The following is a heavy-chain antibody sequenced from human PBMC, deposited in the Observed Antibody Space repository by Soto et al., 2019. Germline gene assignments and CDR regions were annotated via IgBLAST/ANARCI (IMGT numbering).Heavy chain of an antibody. V-gene: IGHV4-39*01. CDR1: GGSISSKSYS. CDR3: AKLAGYCSGNSCHGDYAIDV. J-gene: IGHJ6*02. Sequence: SETLSLTCSVSGGSISSKSYSWGWIRQPPGKGLEWIGTFYYSENTYYNPSLKSRVTISVDTSKNQFSLKLSSVTAADTAVYYCAKLAGYCSGNSCHGDYAIDVWGRGTTVTVSS. CDR2: FYYSENT. D-gene: IGHD2-2*01.